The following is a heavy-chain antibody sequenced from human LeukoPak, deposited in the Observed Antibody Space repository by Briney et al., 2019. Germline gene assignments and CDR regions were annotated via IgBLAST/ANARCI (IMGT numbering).Heavy chain of an antibody. CDR3: ARDLQRHDAFDI. CDR1: GDTISSHY. CDR2: VSYSGTT. J-gene: IGHJ3*02. V-gene: IGHV4-59*11. Sequence: SESLSLTCSVSGDTISSHYWSWVRQSPGEGLEWGGYVSYSGTTNYNPSLKSRVTISVDTAKDQFSLKLTSVIAADTAVYYCARDLQRHDAFDIWGQGTMVTVSS.